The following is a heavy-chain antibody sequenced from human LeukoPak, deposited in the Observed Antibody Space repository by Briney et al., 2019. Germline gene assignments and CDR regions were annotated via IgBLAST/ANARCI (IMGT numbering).Heavy chain of an antibody. J-gene: IGHJ4*02. CDR1: GGSFSGYY. CDR2: INHSGST. CDR3: ARVKPIGFDY. Sequence: SETLSLTCAVYGGSFSGYYWSWIRQPPGKGLEWIGEINHSGSTNYNPSLKSRVTISVDTSKNQFSLKLSSVTAADTAVYYCARVKPIGFDYWGQGTLVTVSS. V-gene: IGHV4-34*01.